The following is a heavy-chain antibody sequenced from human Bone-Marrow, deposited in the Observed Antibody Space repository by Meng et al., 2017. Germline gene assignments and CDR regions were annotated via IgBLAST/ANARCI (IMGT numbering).Heavy chain of an antibody. V-gene: IGHV3-74*03. Sequence: EVQLVESGGGLVKLGGSLRLSCAASGFALRNNWMHWVRQAPGKGLVWVARMNPGETTITHAGSVMGRFTISRDIARNTLHLQMNSLRAEDSALYFCVRDFGGESDFWGQGTLVTVSS. CDR3: VRDFGGESDF. D-gene: IGHD3-10*01. J-gene: IGHJ4*02. CDR2: MNPGETTI. CDR1: GFALRNNW.